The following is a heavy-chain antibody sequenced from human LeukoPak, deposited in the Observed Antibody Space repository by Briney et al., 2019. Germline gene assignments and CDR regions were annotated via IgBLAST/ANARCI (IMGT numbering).Heavy chain of an antibody. Sequence: GGSLRLSCAASGFTFSSYDMHWVRQATGKGLEWVSAIGTAGDTYYPGSVKGRFTISRENAKNSLYLQMNSLRAGDTAVYYCAREYYDSSGYPYFDYWGQGTLVTVSS. V-gene: IGHV3-13*01. D-gene: IGHD3-22*01. J-gene: IGHJ4*02. CDR1: GFTFSSYD. CDR3: AREYYDSSGYPYFDY. CDR2: IGTAGDT.